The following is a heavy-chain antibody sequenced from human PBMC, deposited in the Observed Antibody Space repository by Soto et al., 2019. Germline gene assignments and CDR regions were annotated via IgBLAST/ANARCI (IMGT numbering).Heavy chain of an antibody. CDR1: VFTFTRYS. CDR2: ISSTTNYI. Sequence: PAWSLRLACAASVFTFTRYSMNWVRQAPGKGLEWVSSISSTTNYIYYGDSMKGRFTISRDNAKNSLYLEMNSLRAEDTAVYYCARESEDLTSNFDYWGQGTLVTVSS. V-gene: IGHV3-21*06. CDR3: ARESEDLTSNFDY. J-gene: IGHJ4*02.